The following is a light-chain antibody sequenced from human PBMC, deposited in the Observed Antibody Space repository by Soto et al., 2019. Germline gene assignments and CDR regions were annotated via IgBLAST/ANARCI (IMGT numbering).Light chain of an antibody. CDR3: QQYGSSLP. CDR2: GAS. CDR1: QSVSSSY. J-gene: IGKJ4*01. Sequence: EIVLTQSPGTLSLSPGERATLSCRASQSVSSSYLAWYQQKPGQAPRLLIYGASSRATCIPDRFSGSGSGTVFTLTISRLEPEDFAVYYCQQYGSSLPFGGGTKVEIK. V-gene: IGKV3-20*01.